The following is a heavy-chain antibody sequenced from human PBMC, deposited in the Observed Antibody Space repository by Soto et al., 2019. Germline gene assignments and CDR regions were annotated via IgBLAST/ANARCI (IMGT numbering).Heavy chain of an antibody. D-gene: IGHD6-19*01. J-gene: IGHJ5*02. V-gene: IGHV1-46*01. Sequence: ASVKVSCKASGYTFTRHYMHWVRQAPGQGLEWMGVINPGGGNIHYAQKFQGRITMTRDTSTSTFYMELSSLRSEDTAIYYCADIAVAGTGYNWFEPWGQGTLVTVSS. CDR3: ADIAVAGTGYNWFEP. CDR2: INPGGGNI. CDR1: GYTFTRHY.